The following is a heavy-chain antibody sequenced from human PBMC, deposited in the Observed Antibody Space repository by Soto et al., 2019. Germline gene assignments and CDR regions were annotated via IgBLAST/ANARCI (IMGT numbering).Heavy chain of an antibody. V-gene: IGHV3-49*04. J-gene: IGHJ4*02. CDR3: TRGDMALNDY. CDR2: ITNKAYRGTT. Sequence: PGGSLRLSCTASGFTFGDYAMSWVRQAPGKGLEWISFITNKAYRGTTKYAASVRGRFTISRDDSKSIAYLQMNSLKTEDTAVYYCTRGDMALNDYWGQGTLVTVSS. CDR1: GFTFGDYA. D-gene: IGHD2-15*01.